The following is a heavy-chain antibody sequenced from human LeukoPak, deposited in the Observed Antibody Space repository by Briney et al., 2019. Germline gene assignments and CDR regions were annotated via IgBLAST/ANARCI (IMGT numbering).Heavy chain of an antibody. CDR2: IYYNGNT. V-gene: IGHV4-39*01. CDR1: GGSISSNSYY. J-gene: IGHJ4*02. CDR3: ARHPFTILVRSDSSDFEGFRNVFDY. D-gene: IGHD3-22*01. Sequence: SETLSLTCTVSGGSISSNSYYWGWIRQPPGKGLEWIGTIYYNGNTYYNPSPKSRGTISVDTSRNQFSLKLTSVTAADTAVYYCARHPFTILVRSDSSDFEGFRNVFDYWGQGTLVTVSS.